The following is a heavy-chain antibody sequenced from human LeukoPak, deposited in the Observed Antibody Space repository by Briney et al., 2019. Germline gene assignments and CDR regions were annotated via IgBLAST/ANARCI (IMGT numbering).Heavy chain of an antibody. D-gene: IGHD3-3*01. CDR2: IRSKAYGGTT. Sequence: PGGSLRLSCTASGCTFGGYAMSWFRQAPGKGLEWVGFIRSKAYGGTTEYAASVKGRFTISRDDSKSIAYMQMNSLKTEDTAVYYWTRSRGYGRFFNWFDPWGQGTLVTVSS. V-gene: IGHV3-49*03. CDR3: TRSRGYGRFFNWFDP. CDR1: GCTFGGYA. J-gene: IGHJ5*02.